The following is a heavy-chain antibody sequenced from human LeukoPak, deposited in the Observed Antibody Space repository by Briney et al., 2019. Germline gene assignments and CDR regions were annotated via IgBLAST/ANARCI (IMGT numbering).Heavy chain of an antibody. Sequence: PETLSLTCAVYGGSFSGYYWSWIRQPPGKGLEWIGEINHSGSTNYNPSLKSRVTISVDTSKNQFSLKLSSVTAADTAVYYCRLSGYDYDAFDIWGQGTMVTVSS. CDR1: GGSFSGYY. J-gene: IGHJ3*02. CDR3: RLSGYDYDAFDI. CDR2: INHSGST. D-gene: IGHD5-12*01. V-gene: IGHV4-34*01.